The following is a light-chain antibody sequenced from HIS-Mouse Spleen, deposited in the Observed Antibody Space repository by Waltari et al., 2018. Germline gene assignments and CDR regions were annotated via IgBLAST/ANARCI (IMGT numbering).Light chain of an antibody. V-gene: IGLV2-14*03. CDR2: VVS. J-gene: IGLJ3*02. Sequence: QSALTQPAPVSGSPGQSITISCTGTSSHVGGYNYVSWYQQHPGKAPKPLIYVVSNRPSGVSNRFSGSKSGNTASLTISGLQAEDEADYYCSSYTSSSTLRVFGGGTKLTVL. CDR3: SSYTSSSTLRV. CDR1: SSHVGGYNY.